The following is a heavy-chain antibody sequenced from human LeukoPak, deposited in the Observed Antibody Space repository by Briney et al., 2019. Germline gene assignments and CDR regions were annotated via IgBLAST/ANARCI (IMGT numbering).Heavy chain of an antibody. CDR2: INPSDGDT. CDR1: RYSFTSYY. Sequence: ASVKVSCKASRYSFTSYYIHWVRQAPGQGLEWMGIINPSDGDTLYAQMFKGRVTLTRDTSTSTVYMELSSLKSEDTAVYFCARDQGREVDYGWGSYFDYWGQGALVTVSS. J-gene: IGHJ4*02. V-gene: IGHV1-46*01. D-gene: IGHD3-16*01. CDR3: ARDQGREVDYGWGSYFDY.